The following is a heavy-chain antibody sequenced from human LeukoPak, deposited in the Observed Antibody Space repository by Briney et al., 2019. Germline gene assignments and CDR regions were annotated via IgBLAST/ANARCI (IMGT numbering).Heavy chain of an antibody. CDR1: GGSISSSSYY. V-gene: IGHV4-39*01. D-gene: IGHD2-2*01. CDR3: ARLYCSSTSCYLDY. J-gene: IGHJ4*02. Sequence: SETLSLTCTVSGGSISSSSYYWGWIRQPPGKGLEWIGSIYYSGSTYYNPSLKSRVTISVDTSKNQFSLKLSSVTAADTAVYYCARLYCSSTSCYLDYWGQGTLVTVSS. CDR2: IYYSGST.